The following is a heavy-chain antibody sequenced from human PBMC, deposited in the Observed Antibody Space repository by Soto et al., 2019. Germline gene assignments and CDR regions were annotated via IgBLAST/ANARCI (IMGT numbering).Heavy chain of an antibody. J-gene: IGHJ4*02. V-gene: IGHV4-30-4*01. CDR1: GGSISSGDYY. CDR3: ARYILIELDDYFDY. CDR2: IYYSGST. Sequence: SETLSLTCTVSGGSISSGDYYWSWIRQPPGKGLEWIGYIYYSGSTYYNPSLKSRVTISVDTSKNQFSLKLSSVTAADTAVYYCARYILIELDDYFDYWGQGTLVTVSS. D-gene: IGHD1-7*01.